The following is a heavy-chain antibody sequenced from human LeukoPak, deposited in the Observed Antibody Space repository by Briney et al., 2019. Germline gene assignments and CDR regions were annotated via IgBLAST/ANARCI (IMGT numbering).Heavy chain of an antibody. CDR2: IKQDGSEK. CDR1: GFTFSNYW. J-gene: IGHJ6*03. D-gene: IGHD3-22*01. Sequence: GGSLRLSCAASGFTFSNYWMTWVRQAPGKGLEWVANIKQDGSEKYYVDSVKGRFTISRDNAKNSLYLQMNSVRAEDTAVYYCARGGQSGYYHYYYYYMDVWGKGTTVTVSS. CDR3: ARGGQSGYYHYYYYYMDV. V-gene: IGHV3-7*01.